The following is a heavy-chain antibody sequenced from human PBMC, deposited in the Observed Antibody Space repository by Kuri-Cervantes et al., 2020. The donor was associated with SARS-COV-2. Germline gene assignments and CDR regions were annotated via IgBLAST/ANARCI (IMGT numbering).Heavy chain of an antibody. CDR2: INPSGGST. CDR1: GYTFTSYD. CDR3: ARGGHSSTATPEFDY. D-gene: IGHD6-13*01. V-gene: IGHV1-46*01. Sequence: ASVKVSCKASGYTFTSYDINWVRQATGQGLEWMGIINPSGGSTSYAQKFQGRVTMTRDTSTSTVYMELSSLRSEDTAVYYCARGGHSSTATPEFDYWGQGTLVTVSS. J-gene: IGHJ4*02.